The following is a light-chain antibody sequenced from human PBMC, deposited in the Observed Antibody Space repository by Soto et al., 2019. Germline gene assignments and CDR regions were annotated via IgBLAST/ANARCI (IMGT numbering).Light chain of an antibody. J-gene: IGLJ1*01. CDR2: EVS. CDR1: SSDVGGYNY. Sequence: QSALTQPASVSGSPGQSITISCTGTSSDVGGYNYVCWYQQHPGKAPKLMIYEVSNRPSGVSNRFSGSKSGNTASLTISGLQAEDEADYYCSSYTSSSTPYVLGTGTKLTVL. CDR3: SSYTSSSTPYV. V-gene: IGLV2-14*01.